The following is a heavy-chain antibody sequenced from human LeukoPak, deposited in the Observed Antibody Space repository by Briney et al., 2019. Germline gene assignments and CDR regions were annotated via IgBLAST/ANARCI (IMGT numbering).Heavy chain of an antibody. V-gene: IGHV3-11*01. J-gene: IGHJ5*02. CDR1: GFPLTGYY. CDR2: INSGSYSK. D-gene: IGHD2-8*01. CDR3: ARMKRTFDP. Sequence: GGSLRLSCVATGFPLTGYYMSWIRQPPGKGPEWVAYINSGSYSKYYADSVRGRFIISSDNANNSLCLEMSTVRVDDTALYYCARMKRTFDPWGQGTLVIVSS.